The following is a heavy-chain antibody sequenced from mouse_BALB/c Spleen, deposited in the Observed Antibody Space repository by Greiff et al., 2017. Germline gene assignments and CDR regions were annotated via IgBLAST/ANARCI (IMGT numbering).Heavy chain of an antibody. CDR2: IDPSDSET. CDR1: GYSFTSYW. J-gene: IGHJ3*01. Sequence: QVQLQQSGPQLVRPGASVKISCKASGYSFTSYWMHWVKQRPGQGLEWIGMIDPSDSETRLNQKFKDKATLTVDKSSSTAYMQLSSPTSEDSAVYYCASSDYDYDGFAYWGQGTLVTVSA. CDR3: ASSDYDYDGFAY. V-gene: IGHV1S127*01. D-gene: IGHD2-4*01.